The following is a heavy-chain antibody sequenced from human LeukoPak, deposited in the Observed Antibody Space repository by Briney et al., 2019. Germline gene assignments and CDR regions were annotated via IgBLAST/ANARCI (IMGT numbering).Heavy chain of an antibody. J-gene: IGHJ6*03. D-gene: IGHD2-8*01. CDR2: MNPNSGNT. V-gene: IGHV1-8*01. CDR3: ARGIVLMVYDDYYYYMDV. Sequence: ASVKVSCKASGYTFTSYDINWVRQATGQGLEWMGWMNPNSGNTVYAQKFQGRVTMTRNTSISTAYMELSSLRSEDTAVYYCARGIVLMVYDDYYYYMDVWGKGTTVTVSS. CDR1: GYTFTSYD.